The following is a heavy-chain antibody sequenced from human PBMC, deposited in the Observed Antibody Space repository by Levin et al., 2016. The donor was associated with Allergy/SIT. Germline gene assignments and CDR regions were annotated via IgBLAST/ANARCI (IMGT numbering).Heavy chain of an antibody. CDR1: GFSFTNSR. CDR2: ITPRGDFI. D-gene: IGHD1-1*01. CDR3: AKDRRATRRFFFDY. V-gene: IGHV3-21*01. J-gene: IGHJ4*02. Sequence: GESLKISCVASGFSFTNSRMNWVRQAPGKGLEWVSSITPRGDFIYYADSLRGRFTISRDNAKNSLYLQMNSLRVEDSAVYYCAKDRRATRRFFFDYWGPGVLVTVSS.